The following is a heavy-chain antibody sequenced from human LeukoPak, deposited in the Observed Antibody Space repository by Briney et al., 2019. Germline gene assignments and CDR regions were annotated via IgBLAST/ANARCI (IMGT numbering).Heavy chain of an antibody. V-gene: IGHV3-30*18. J-gene: IGHJ4*01. CDR2: MSYDGSNK. CDR3: AKDSGGSVLED. CDR1: GFIFSGSV. D-gene: IGHD2-15*01. Sequence: GGSLRLSCAASGFIFSGSVMHWVRQAPAKGLEWLAVMSYDGSNKYYGDSVKGRFTISRDNSENTLYLHMNSLRHDDTAVYYCAKDSGGSVLEDWGHGSLVIVSS.